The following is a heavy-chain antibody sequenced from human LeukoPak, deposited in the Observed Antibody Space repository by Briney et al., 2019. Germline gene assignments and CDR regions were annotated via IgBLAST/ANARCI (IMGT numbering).Heavy chain of an antibody. J-gene: IGHJ6*03. CDR3: ARDPTDIHLWLVYYYYYMDV. CDR2: ISYDGSKK. CDR1: GFTFSSYA. Sequence: GSLRLSCAASGFTFSSYAMHWVRQAPGKGLEWVAVISYDGSKKYYVDSVKGRFTISRDNSKNTLYLQMNSLRAEDTAMYYCARDPTDIHLWLVYYYYYMDVWGKGTTVTVSS. V-gene: IGHV3-30*04. D-gene: IGHD5-18*01.